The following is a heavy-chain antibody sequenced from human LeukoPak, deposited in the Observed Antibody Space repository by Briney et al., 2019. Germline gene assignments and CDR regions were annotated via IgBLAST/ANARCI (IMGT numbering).Heavy chain of an antibody. CDR3: ARENNSGWYRRAAFDY. CDR1: GYTFTGYY. Sequence: ASVKVSCKASGYTFTGYYIHWVRQAPGQGLEWMGWSNPNGGGTNYAQEFQGRVTLTRDTSISTAYMEVNSLESDDTAVYYCARENNSGWYRRAAFDYWGQGTLVTVTS. V-gene: IGHV1-2*02. CDR2: SNPNGGGT. D-gene: IGHD6-19*01. J-gene: IGHJ4*02.